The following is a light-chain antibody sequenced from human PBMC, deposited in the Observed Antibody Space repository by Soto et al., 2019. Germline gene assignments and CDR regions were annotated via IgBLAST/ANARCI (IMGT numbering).Light chain of an antibody. CDR2: YDS. Sequence: SYELTQPPSVSVAPGKTARINCGGNNIGSKSVHWYQQKPGQAPVLVIYYDSDRPSGIPERFSGSNSGNTATLTVSRVEAEDEADCYCQVWDSSSDHPVVFGGGTKLTVL. CDR3: QVWDSSSDHPVV. CDR1: NIGSKS. J-gene: IGLJ2*01. V-gene: IGLV3-21*04.